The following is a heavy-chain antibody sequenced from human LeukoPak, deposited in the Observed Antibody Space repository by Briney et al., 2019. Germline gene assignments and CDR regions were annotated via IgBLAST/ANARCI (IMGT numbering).Heavy chain of an antibody. CDR3: ARGVVLTGYPLDI. CDR2: IYYSGST. D-gene: IGHD3-9*01. Sequence: SETQTLTCSVSGGSFSTYYWSWIRQPPGKGLEWIGFIYYSGSTDYNPSLKSRVTISIDTSKKQFSLKLSSVTAADTAVYYCARGVVLTGYPLDICGQGTLVTVSS. V-gene: IGHV4-59*01. J-gene: IGHJ5*01. CDR1: GGSFSTYY.